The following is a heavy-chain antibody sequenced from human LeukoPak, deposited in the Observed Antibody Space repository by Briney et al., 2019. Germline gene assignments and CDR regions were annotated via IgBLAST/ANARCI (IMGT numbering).Heavy chain of an antibody. CDR2: ISTSGST. CDR1: GGSISSGSYY. V-gene: IGHV4-61*02. D-gene: IGHD3/OR15-3a*01. J-gene: IGHJ4*02. Sequence: PSETLSLTCTVSGGSISSGSYYWSWIRQPAGKGLEWIGRISTSGSTNYNPSLKSRVTISVDTSKNQFSLKLSSVTAADTAVYYCARQTGSGLFILPGGQGTLVTVSS. CDR3: ARQTGSGLFILP.